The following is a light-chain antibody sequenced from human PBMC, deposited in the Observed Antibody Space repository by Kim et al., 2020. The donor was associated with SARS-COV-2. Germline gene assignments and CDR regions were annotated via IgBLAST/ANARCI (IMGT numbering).Light chain of an antibody. CDR3: QQYSKWPLT. CDR1: QSISSN. Sequence: VSPEEKPTHSSRARQSISSNLAWYQQKPGQAPRLLIAGASTRANGIPARVSGSGSGTEFTLTISSLESEDFAVYYCQQYSKWPLTFGGGTKVDIK. V-gene: IGKV3-15*01. CDR2: GAS. J-gene: IGKJ4*01.